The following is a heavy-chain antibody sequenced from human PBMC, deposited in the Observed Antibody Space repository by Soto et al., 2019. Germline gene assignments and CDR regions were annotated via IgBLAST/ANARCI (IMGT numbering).Heavy chain of an antibody. CDR2: INHSGST. J-gene: IGHJ4*02. CDR3: ARDKITGLFDY. V-gene: IGHV4-34*01. D-gene: IGHD2-8*02. Sequence: QVQLQQWGAGLLKPSETLSLTCAVYGGSFSGYYWTWIRQPPGTGLEWIGEINHSGSTNYNPSLKSRVTISVDTSKNQFPLKLTSVTAADTAGYYCARDKITGLFDYWGQGTLVTVSS. CDR1: GGSFSGYY.